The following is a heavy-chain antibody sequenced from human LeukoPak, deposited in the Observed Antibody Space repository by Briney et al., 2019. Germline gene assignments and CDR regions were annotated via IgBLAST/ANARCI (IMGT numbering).Heavy chain of an antibody. Sequence: PGPCLSPARALAALTFVTVSTDSGRPAPRGRRLCGSRVKSDGSTNYATSVKGRVTISGDNAKNTVSLKMNSLRPEDTGVYYCARVPSEVSGYYPEYFHYWGQGTLVTVSS. D-gene: IGHD3-22*01. V-gene: IGHV3-74*01. J-gene: IGHJ1*01. CDR2: VKSDGST. CDR3: ARVPSEVSGYYPEYFHY. CDR1: ALTFVTVS.